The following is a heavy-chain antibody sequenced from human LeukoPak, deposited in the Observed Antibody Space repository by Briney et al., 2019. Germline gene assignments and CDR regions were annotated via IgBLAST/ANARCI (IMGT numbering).Heavy chain of an antibody. Sequence: KPSETLSLTSTVSSGYISGSYYWRWTRQPAGEGLEWIGRIYASGSTSYDPSLRSRVTISADKSHNQFSLTMSSVTAADTAVYYCARGKQNAVDYWGQGILVTVSS. CDR1: SGYISGSYY. D-gene: IGHD1-1*01. CDR2: IYASGST. CDR3: ARGKQNAVDY. J-gene: IGHJ4*02. V-gene: IGHV4-4*07.